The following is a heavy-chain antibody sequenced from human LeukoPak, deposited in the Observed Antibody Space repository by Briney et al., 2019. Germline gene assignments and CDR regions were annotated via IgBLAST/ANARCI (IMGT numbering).Heavy chain of an antibody. Sequence: PSETLSLTCAVYGGSFSGYYWSWIRQPPGKGLEWIGEINHSGSTNYNPSLKSRVTISVDTSKNQFSLKLSSVTAADTAVYYCATSLYSSGWYSLGVAGRYFDYWGQGTLVTVSS. D-gene: IGHD6-19*01. CDR3: ATSLYSSGWYSLGVAGRYFDY. CDR2: INHSGST. V-gene: IGHV4-34*01. CDR1: GGSFSGYY. J-gene: IGHJ4*02.